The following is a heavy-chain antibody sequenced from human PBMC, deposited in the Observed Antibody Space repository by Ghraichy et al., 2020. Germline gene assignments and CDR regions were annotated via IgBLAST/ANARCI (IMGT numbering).Heavy chain of an antibody. J-gene: IGHJ4*02. CDR3: GTYSTTDYYGLMYFDY. V-gene: IGHV3-23*01. D-gene: IGHD2/OR15-2a*01. Sequence: GGSLRLSCAASGFIFSSYAMSWVRQAPGKGLEWVSGISGSDGRTYYADPVKGRFTISRDNSKNTLYLQMNSLRAEDTAVYYCGTYSTTDYYGLMYFDYWGQGTLVTVSS. CDR2: ISGSDGRT. CDR1: GFIFSSYA.